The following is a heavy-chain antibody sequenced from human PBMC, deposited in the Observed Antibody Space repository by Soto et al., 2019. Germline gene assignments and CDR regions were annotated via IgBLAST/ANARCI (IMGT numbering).Heavy chain of an antibody. J-gene: IGHJ6*02. D-gene: IGHD2-2*01. Sequence: SETLSLTCTVSGGSISSGGYYWSWIRQHPGKGLEWIGYIYYSGSTYYNPSLKSRVTISVDTSKNQFSLKLSSVTAADTAVYYCARSGVSTDIVVVPAAENYYYYGMDVWGQGTTVTVS. CDR2: IYYSGST. V-gene: IGHV4-31*03. CDR3: ARSGVSTDIVVVPAAENYYYYGMDV. CDR1: GGSISSGGYY.